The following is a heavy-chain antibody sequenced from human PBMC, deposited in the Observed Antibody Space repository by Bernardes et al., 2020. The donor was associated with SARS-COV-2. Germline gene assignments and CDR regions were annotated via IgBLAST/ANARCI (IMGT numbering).Heavy chain of an antibody. D-gene: IGHD6-19*01. CDR1: GGSIRSYY. V-gene: IGHV4-59*01. J-gene: IGHJ4*02. CDR2: IYYSGST. Sequence: SETLSLTCSVSGGSIRSYYWSWIRQPPGKGLEWIGYIYYSGSTSSNPSPKSRVTISVDTSENRFSLRLSSVTAADTAVYYCARSGSGWDFGNWGQGTLVTVSS. CDR3: ARSGSGWDFGN.